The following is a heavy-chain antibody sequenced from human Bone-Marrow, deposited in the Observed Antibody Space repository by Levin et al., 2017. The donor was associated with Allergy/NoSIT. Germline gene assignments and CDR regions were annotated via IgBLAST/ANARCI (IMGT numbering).Heavy chain of an antibody. V-gene: IGHV3-23*01. CDR3: AKGRHDSGGYHYSFDY. CDR1: GFTFSSYT. CDR2: ISGSGGDT. D-gene: IGHD3-22*01. Sequence: GESLKISCAASGFTFSSYTMGWVRQAPGKGLEWVSGISGSGGDTYYTDSVKGRFTTSRDNSKNTLYLQVNSLRAEDSAVYFCAKGRHDSGGYHYSFDYWGQGTLVTVSS. J-gene: IGHJ4*02.